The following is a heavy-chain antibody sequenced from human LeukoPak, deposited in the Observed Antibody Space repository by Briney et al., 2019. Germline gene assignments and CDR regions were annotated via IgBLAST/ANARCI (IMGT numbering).Heavy chain of an antibody. J-gene: IGHJ4*02. CDR3: ARAVSGRFDY. CDR1: GGSMSPYH. V-gene: IGHV4-59*08. Sequence: PSETLSLTCTVSGGSMSPYHWGWIRQPPGKGLEWTGYIYYSGSTNYNPSLKSRVTISVDTSRNQFSLKLSSVTAADTAIYYCARAVSGRFDYWGQGTLVTVSS. D-gene: IGHD6-19*01. CDR2: IYYSGST.